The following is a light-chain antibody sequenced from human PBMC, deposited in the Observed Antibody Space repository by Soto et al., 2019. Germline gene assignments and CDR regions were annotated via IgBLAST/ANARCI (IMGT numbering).Light chain of an antibody. CDR3: QQYDHPPYT. J-gene: IGKJ2*01. CDR2: DAS. Sequence: DNVLTQSPDTLSLSPGERATLSCRASQSVSTYLAWYQQKPGQGPRLLIYDASNLERGVPSRFSGSGSGTDFSLTVDSLQPEDTATYYCQQYDHPPYTFGQGTKLEIK. CDR1: QSVSTY. V-gene: IGKV3-11*01.